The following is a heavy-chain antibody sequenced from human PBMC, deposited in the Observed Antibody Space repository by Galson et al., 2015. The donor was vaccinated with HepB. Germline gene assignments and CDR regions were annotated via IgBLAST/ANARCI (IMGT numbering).Heavy chain of an antibody. CDR2: ISGSGGST. V-gene: IGHV3-23*01. Sequence: SLRLSCAASGFTFTTYAMNWVRQAPGRGLEWVSAISGSGGSTYYADSVKGRFTISRDNSKNTLYLQMNSLTAKDTAVYYCAKISVFGGNFETSGHFDYWGQGTLVTVSS. CDR1: GFTFTTYA. CDR3: AKISVFGGNFETSGHFDY. D-gene: IGHD4-23*01. J-gene: IGHJ4*02.